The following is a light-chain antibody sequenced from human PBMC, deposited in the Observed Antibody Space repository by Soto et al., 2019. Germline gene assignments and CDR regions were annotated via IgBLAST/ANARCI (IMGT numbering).Light chain of an antibody. CDR3: GTWDSSLSAGV. Sequence: QSVLTQPPSVSAAPGQKVTISCSGSSSNIGNNYVSWYQQFPGTAPKLLIYENDKRSSGIPDRFSGSKSGTSATLSITGLQTGDEADYYCGTWDSSLSAGVFGGGTKVTVL. V-gene: IGLV1-51*02. J-gene: IGLJ3*02. CDR1: SSNIGNNY. CDR2: END.